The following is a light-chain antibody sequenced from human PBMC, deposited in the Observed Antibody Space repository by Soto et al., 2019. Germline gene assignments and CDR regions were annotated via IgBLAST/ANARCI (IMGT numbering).Light chain of an antibody. V-gene: IGKV1-5*03. CDR1: QSISSW. J-gene: IGKJ3*01. CDR2: KAS. CDR3: QQYKSYPFT. Sequence: DIQMTQSPSTLSASVGDRVTITCRASQSISSWLAWYQQKPGKAPKLLIYKASSLESGVPSRFSGSGSGTEFTLHISSLQPDDFATYYCQQYKSYPFTFGPGTKVDIK.